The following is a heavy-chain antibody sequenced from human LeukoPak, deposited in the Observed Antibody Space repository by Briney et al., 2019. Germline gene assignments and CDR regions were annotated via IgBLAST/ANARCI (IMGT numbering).Heavy chain of an antibody. J-gene: IGHJ4*02. V-gene: IGHV1-46*01. Sequence: ASVKVSCKASGYTFTSYYMHWVRQAPGQGLEGMGIINPSGGSTSYAQKFQGRVTMTRDTSTSTVYMELSSLRSEDTAVYYCASEGRACSGGSCGSGGYWGQGTLVTVSS. CDR2: INPSGGST. CDR1: GYTFTSYY. D-gene: IGHD2-15*01. CDR3: ASEGRACSGGSCGSGGY.